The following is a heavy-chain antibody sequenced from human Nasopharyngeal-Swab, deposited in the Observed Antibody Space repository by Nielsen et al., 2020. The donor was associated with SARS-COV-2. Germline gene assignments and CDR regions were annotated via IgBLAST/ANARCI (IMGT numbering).Heavy chain of an antibody. D-gene: IGHD3-16*02. J-gene: IGHJ6*02. CDR1: SYTFTSYA. Sequence: ASVKVSCKASSYTFTSYAFSWVRQAPGQGLEWMGWISAYNGNTNYAQKLQGRVTMTTDTSTSTAYMDLRSLRSDDTAVYYCARNNDYVWGSYRSYYYYYGMDVWGQGATVTVSS. V-gene: IGHV1-18*01. CDR3: ARNNDYVWGSYRSYYYYYGMDV. CDR2: ISAYNGNT.